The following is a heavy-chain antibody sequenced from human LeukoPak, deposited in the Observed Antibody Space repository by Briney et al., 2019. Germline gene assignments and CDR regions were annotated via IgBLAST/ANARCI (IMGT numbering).Heavy chain of an antibody. V-gene: IGHV3-23*01. CDR1: GFTFTSYW. CDR3: ANRGHPQIDY. D-gene: IGHD3-16*01. Sequence: GGSLRLSCAASGFTFTSYWIHWVRQAPGKGLEWVSAISGSGGSTYYADSVKGRFTISRDNSKNTLYLQMNSLRAEDTAVYYRANRGHPQIDYWGQGTLVTVSS. CDR2: ISGSGGST. J-gene: IGHJ4*02.